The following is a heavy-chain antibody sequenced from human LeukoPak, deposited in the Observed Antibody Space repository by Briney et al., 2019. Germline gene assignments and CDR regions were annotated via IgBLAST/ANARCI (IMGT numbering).Heavy chain of an antibody. CDR2: IYYSGST. CDR3: ARDRYYGGNQNDAFDI. J-gene: IGHJ3*02. CDR1: GGSISSSSYY. V-gene: IGHV4-39*07. Sequence: TETLSLTCTVSGGSISSSSYYWGWIRQPPGKGLEWIGSIYYSGSTYYNPSLKSRVTISVDTSKNQFSLKLSSVTAADTAVYYCARDRYYGGNQNDAFDIWGQGTMVTVSS. D-gene: IGHD4-23*01.